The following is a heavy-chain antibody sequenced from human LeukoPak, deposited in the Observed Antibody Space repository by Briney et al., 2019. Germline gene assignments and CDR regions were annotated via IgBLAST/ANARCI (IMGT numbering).Heavy chain of an antibody. V-gene: IGHV1-3*01. CDR1: GYTFTSYA. Sequence: ASVKVSCKASGYTFTSYAMHWVRQAPGQGLEWMGWINAGSGNTKYSQKFQGRVTITRDTSASTAYMELSSLRSEDTAVYYCARAPYYDSSGYYFHYYYGMDVWGQGTTVTVSS. CDR3: ARAPYYDSSGYYFHYYYGMDV. J-gene: IGHJ6*01. CDR2: INAGSGNT. D-gene: IGHD3-22*01.